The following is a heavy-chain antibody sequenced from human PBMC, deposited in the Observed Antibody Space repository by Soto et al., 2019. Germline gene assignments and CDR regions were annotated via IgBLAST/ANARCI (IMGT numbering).Heavy chain of an antibody. J-gene: IGHJ4*02. Sequence: EVQLVESGGGLVQPGRSLRLSCAASGFTFDDFAMHWVRQAPGKGLEWVSGISWNSGSIGYADSVKGRFTISRDNAKNSLYLRMNSLRAEDTALYYCAKDRRIVGATSVDIDYGGQGTLFTVSS. CDR1: GFTFDDFA. CDR2: ISWNSGSI. D-gene: IGHD1-26*01. V-gene: IGHV3-9*01. CDR3: AKDRRIVGATSVDIDY.